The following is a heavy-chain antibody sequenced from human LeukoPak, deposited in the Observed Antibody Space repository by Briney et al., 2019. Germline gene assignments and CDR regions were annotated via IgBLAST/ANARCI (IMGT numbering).Heavy chain of an antibody. Sequence: GASVKVSCKASGGTFSSYAISWVRQAPGQGLEWMGGIIPIFGTANYAQKFQGRVTITADESTSTAYMELSSLRSEDTAVYYCARTSVLWSGYPRTQYFDYWGQGTLVTVSS. V-gene: IGHV1-69*13. CDR1: GGTFSSYA. CDR2: IIPIFGTA. CDR3: ARTSVLWSGYPRTQYFDY. J-gene: IGHJ4*02. D-gene: IGHD3-3*01.